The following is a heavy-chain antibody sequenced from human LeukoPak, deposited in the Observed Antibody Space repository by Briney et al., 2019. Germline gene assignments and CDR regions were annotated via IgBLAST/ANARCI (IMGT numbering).Heavy chain of an antibody. CDR2: ISAYNGNT. CDR3: ARVAVTTRNEYYYYGMDV. Sequence: ASVKVSCNASGYTFTSYGISWVRQAPGQGLEWMGWISAYNGNTNYAQKLQGRVTMTTDTSTSTAYMELRSLRSDDTAVYYCARVAVTTRNEYYYYGMDVWGQGTTVTVSS. CDR1: GYTFTSYG. J-gene: IGHJ6*02. D-gene: IGHD6-19*01. V-gene: IGHV1-18*01.